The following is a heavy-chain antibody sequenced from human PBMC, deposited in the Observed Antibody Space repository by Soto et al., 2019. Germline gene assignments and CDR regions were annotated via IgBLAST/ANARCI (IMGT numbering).Heavy chain of an antibody. Sequence: GGSLRLSCAASGFTFDDYAMHWVRQAPGKGLEWVSGISWNSGSIGYADSVKGRFTISRDNAKNSLYLQMNSLRAEDTALYYCAKVAIRGVIMRDFDYWGQGTLVTVSS. D-gene: IGHD3-10*01. CDR2: ISWNSGSI. J-gene: IGHJ4*02. V-gene: IGHV3-9*01. CDR3: AKVAIRGVIMRDFDY. CDR1: GFTFDDYA.